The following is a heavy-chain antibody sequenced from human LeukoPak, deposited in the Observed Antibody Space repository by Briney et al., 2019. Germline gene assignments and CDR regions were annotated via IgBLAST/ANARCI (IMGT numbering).Heavy chain of an antibody. Sequence: GGSLRLSCAASEFTFNIYDMHWVRQAPGKGLEWVAVIWYDGSNKYYADSVKGRFTISRDNSKNTLSLQMNSLRAEDTAVYYCAKMYCTSTSCSYFDYWGQGTLVTVSS. CDR2: IWYDGSNK. CDR3: AKMYCTSTSCSYFDY. V-gene: IGHV3-33*06. CDR1: EFTFNIYD. J-gene: IGHJ4*02. D-gene: IGHD2-2*01.